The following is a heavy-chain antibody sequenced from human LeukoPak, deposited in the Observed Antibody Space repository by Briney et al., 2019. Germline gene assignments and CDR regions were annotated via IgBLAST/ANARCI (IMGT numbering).Heavy chain of an antibody. J-gene: IGHJ6*03. CDR1: GFTFSSYS. D-gene: IGHD2-2*01. CDR3: ARDSDGYCSSTSCYFYYYMDV. Sequence: GGSLTLSCAASGFTFSSYSMNWVRQAPGKGLEWVSYISSSSSTIYYADSVKGRFTISRDNANNSLYLQMKSLRAEDTAVYYCARDSDGYCSSTSCYFYYYMDVWGKGTTVTVSS. V-gene: IGHV3-48*04. CDR2: ISSSSSTI.